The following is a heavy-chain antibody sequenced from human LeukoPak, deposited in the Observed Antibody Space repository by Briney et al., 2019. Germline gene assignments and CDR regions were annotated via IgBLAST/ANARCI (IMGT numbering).Heavy chain of an antibody. CDR2: IKSKTDGGTT. V-gene: IGHV3-15*01. CDR3: AKDRSPFPIYDILTGYSHGAFDI. Sequence: GGSLRLSCAASGFTFSNAWMSWVRQAPGKGLEWVGRIKSKTDGGTTDYAAPVKGRFTISRDDSENTLYLQMNSLRAEDTAVYYCAKDRSPFPIYDILTGYSHGAFDIWGQGTMVTVSS. J-gene: IGHJ3*02. D-gene: IGHD3-9*01. CDR1: GFTFSNAW.